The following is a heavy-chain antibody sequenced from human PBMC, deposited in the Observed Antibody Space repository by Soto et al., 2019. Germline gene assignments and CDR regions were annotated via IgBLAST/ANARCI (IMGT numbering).Heavy chain of an antibody. CDR2: ISLNSGSI. D-gene: IGHD6-19*01. V-gene: IGHV3-9*01. CDR1: GFTFDDYA. CDR3: AKDWGAVAGTAYDI. J-gene: IGHJ3*02. Sequence: EVQLVESGGGLVQPGRSLRLSCAASGFTFDDYAMYWVRQAPGKGLEWVSGISLNSGSIGYADSLKGRFTISRDNAKNSLYLQMNSLRAEDTALYYCAKDWGAVAGTAYDIWGQGTMVTVSS.